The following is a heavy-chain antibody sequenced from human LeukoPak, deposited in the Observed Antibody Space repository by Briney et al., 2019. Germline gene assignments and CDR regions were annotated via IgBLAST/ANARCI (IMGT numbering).Heavy chain of an antibody. D-gene: IGHD2-2*01. CDR2: IYTGGST. CDR1: GGSIIGYY. CDR3: ARQSCSSTSCPHRNVFDI. Sequence: SETLSLTCTVSGGSIIGYYWTWLRQPPGKGLEWIGYIYTGGSTNYNPSLKSRVTISVDMSKNQFSLQLSSVTAADTAVYYCARQSCSSTSCPHRNVFDIWGQGTMVTVSP. J-gene: IGHJ3*02. V-gene: IGHV4-4*09.